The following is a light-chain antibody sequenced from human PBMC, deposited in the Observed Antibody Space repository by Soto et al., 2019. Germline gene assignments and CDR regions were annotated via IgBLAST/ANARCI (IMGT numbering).Light chain of an antibody. CDR1: QSVTNNY. Sequence: IVLTQSPGTLSLSPGERATLSCRASQSVTNNYLAWNQQKPGQAPRLIIYDASSRASGIPDRFSGSGSGTDFTLTITRLQPEDFAMYYCQQNAYSPRAFGQGTKVDIK. V-gene: IGKV3-20*01. J-gene: IGKJ1*01. CDR2: DAS. CDR3: QQNAYSPRA.